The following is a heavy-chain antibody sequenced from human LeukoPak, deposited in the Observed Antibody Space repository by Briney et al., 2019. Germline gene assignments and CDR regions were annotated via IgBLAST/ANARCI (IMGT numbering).Heavy chain of an antibody. Sequence: RTGGSLRLSCAASGFTFSNYAMTWVRQAPGKGLEWVSIISGDGGSTHYSDSVKGRFTISRGNSKNTLYLQMSSLRADDTAVYYCVKGVSAVFPDSRVLDYWGQGTQVTVSS. CDR1: GFTFSNYA. J-gene: IGHJ4*02. CDR2: ISGDGGST. D-gene: IGHD2-21*02. CDR3: VKGVSAVFPDSRVLDY. V-gene: IGHV3-23*01.